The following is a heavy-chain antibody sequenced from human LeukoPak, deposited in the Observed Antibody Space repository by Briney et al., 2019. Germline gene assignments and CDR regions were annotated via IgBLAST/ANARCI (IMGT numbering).Heavy chain of an antibody. D-gene: IGHD5-12*01. CDR2: ISPGGDIK. CDR1: GFTFNRYG. J-gene: IGHJ4*02. CDR3: AQDGAWLRFDH. Sequence: GGSLRLSCAASGFTFNRYGMNWVRQAPGKGLEWVSGISPGGDIKYYADSVKGRFVISRDNSKNTVYLQMNSLRVDDTARYYCAQDGAWLRFDHWGQGTLVTVSS. V-gene: IGHV3-23*01.